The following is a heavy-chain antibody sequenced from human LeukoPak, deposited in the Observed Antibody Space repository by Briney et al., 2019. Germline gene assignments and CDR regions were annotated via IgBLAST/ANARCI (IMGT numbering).Heavy chain of an antibody. CDR3: ARETRVRWTDY. J-gene: IGHJ4*02. Sequence: GGSLRLSCVASGFTFSNFWMSWVRQAPGKGLEWVANIKKDGSEKYYVDSVKGRFTISRDNAKNSLYLQMNSLRAEDTAVYYCARETRVRWTDYWGQGILVTVSS. CDR1: GFTFSNFW. CDR2: IKKDGSEK. V-gene: IGHV3-7*01. D-gene: IGHD5-24*01.